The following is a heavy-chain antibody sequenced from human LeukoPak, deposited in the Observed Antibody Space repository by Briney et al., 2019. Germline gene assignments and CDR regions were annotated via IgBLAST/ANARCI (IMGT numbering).Heavy chain of an antibody. V-gene: IGHV1-69*04. CDR2: IIPILGIA. D-gene: IGHD3-10*01. J-gene: IGHJ4*02. CDR3: ASHMVRGVIPTW. Sequence: ASVKVSCKAYGYTFTSYGISWVRQAPGQGLEWMGRIIPILGIANYAQKFQGRVTITADKSTSTAYMELSSLRSEDTAVYYCASHMVRGVIPTWWGQGTLVTVSS. CDR1: GYTFTSYG.